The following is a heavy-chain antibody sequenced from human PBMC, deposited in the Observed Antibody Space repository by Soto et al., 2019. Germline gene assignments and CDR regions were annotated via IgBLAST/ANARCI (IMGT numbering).Heavy chain of an antibody. CDR2: ISGSGGST. V-gene: IGHV3-23*01. J-gene: IGHJ4*02. CDR3: AKDPEVQLWTYYFDY. Sequence: EVQLLESGGGLVQPGGSLRLSCAASGFTFSSYAMSWVRQAPGKGLEWVSAISGSGGSTYYADSVKGRFTISRDNSKNTRYLQMNSLRAEDTAVYYCAKDPEVQLWTYYFDYWGQGTLVTVSS. CDR1: GFTFSSYA. D-gene: IGHD5-18*01.